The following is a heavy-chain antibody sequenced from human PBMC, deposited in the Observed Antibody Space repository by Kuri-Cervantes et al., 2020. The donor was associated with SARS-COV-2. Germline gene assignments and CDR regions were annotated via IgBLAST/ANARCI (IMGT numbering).Heavy chain of an antibody. CDR3: ARDRLGLLWFGEPKRYGMDV. CDR2: IYYSGST. V-gene: IGHV4-30-4*01. Sequence: SETLSLTCTVSGGSISSGDYYWSWIRQSPGKGLEWIGYIYYSGSTYYNPSLKSRVTISVDTSKNQFSLKLSSVTAADTAVYYCARDRLGLLWFGEPKRYGMDVWGRGTTVTVSS. CDR1: GGSISSGDYY. J-gene: IGHJ6*02. D-gene: IGHD3-10*01.